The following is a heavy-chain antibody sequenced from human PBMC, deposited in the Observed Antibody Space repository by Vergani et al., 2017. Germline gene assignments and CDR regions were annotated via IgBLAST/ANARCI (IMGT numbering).Heavy chain of an antibody. D-gene: IGHD7-27*01. J-gene: IGHJ3*01. V-gene: IGHV4-61*02. CDR3: AXAGTGGDFDDAFDF. Sequence: QVQLQESGPGLVKPSQTLSLTCTVSGGSISSGSYYWSWIRQPAGKGLEWIGRIYTSGSTNYNPSLKSRVTISVDTSKNQFSLKLSSVTAADTAVYYCAXAGTGGDFDDAFDFWGQGTMVTVSS. CDR1: GGSISSGSYY. CDR2: IYTSGST.